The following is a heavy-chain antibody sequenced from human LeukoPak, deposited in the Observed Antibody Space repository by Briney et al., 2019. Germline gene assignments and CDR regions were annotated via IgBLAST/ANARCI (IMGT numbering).Heavy chain of an antibody. D-gene: IGHD6-19*01. CDR2: ISSGSTI. J-gene: IGHJ4*02. CDR3: ARESIAVAGAPFDY. V-gene: IGHV3-48*03. Sequence: PGGSLRLSCAVSGFTFSSYEMNWVRQAPGKGLEWVSYISSGSTIYDADSVKGRFTISRDNAKNSLYLQMNSLRAEDTAVYYCARESIAVAGAPFDYWGQGTLVTVSS. CDR1: GFTFSSYE.